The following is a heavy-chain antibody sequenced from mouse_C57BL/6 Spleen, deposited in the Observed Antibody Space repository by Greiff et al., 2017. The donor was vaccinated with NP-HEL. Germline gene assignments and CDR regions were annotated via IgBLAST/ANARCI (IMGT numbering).Heavy chain of an antibody. CDR3: TTRGANYAMDY. D-gene: IGHD1-1*01. CDR1: GFNIKDDY. CDR2: IDPENGDT. Sequence: EVQLQQSGAELVRPGASVKLSCTASGFNIKDDYMHWVKQRPEQGLEWIGWIDPENGDTEYASKFQGKATITADTSSNTAYLQRSSLTSEDTAVYYCTTRGANYAMDYWGQGTSVTVSS. J-gene: IGHJ4*01. V-gene: IGHV14-4*01.